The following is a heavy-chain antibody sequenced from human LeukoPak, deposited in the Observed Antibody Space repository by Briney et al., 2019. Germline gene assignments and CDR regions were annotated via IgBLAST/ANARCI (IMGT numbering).Heavy chain of an antibody. V-gene: IGHV3-23*01. CDR3: AKDRSTILMIYATDY. CDR2: ITFSGRST. D-gene: IGHD5/OR15-5a*01. J-gene: IGHJ4*02. Sequence: GGSLRLSCAASGFTFSDYNMSWVRQAPGKGLEWASSITFSGRSTYYADSVKGRFTISRDNSKNTLYLQMSSLRAEDTALYYCAKDRSTILMIYATDYWGQGTLVTVSS. CDR1: GFTFSDYN.